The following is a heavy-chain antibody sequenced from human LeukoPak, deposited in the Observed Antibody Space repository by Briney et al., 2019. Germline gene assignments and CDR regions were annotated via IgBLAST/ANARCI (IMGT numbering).Heavy chain of an antibody. D-gene: IGHD1-20*01. V-gene: IGHV3-15*01. J-gene: IGHJ4*02. CDR3: TTDPHITGTTY. CDR2: IKSQTDGGTT. Sequence: PGGSLRLSCAASGFTFRNAWMSWVRQAPGKGLEWVGRIKSQTDGGTTDYAAPVKGRFTISRDDSKNTLHLQMNSLKTEDTAVYYCTTDPHITGTTYWGQGTLVTVSS. CDR1: GFTFRNAW.